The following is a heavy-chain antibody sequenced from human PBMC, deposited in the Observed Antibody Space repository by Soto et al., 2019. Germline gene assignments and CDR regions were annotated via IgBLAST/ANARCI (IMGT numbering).Heavy chain of an antibody. CDR3: AREVSKYSGYDFDY. D-gene: IGHD5-12*01. CDR1: GFTFSSYS. J-gene: IGHJ4*02. Sequence: EVQLVESGGGLVKPGGSLRLSCAASGFTFSSYSLNWVRQAPGKGLELVSALSSSSSYIYYADSVKGRFTISRDNAKNSLYPQMNSRRAEDTAVYYCAREVSKYSGYDFDYWGPGTLVTVSS. CDR2: LSSSSSYI. V-gene: IGHV3-21*01.